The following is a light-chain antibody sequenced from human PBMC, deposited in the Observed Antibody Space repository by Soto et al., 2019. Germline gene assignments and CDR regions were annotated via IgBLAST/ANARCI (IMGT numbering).Light chain of an antibody. CDR1: QSLVHSDGYNY. J-gene: IGKJ4*01. V-gene: IGKV2-28*01. CDR2: LGS. Sequence: DIVMTQSPLSLPVTPGEPASISCRSSQSLVHSDGYNYLDWYLQKPGQSPQLLIYLGSNRASGVPDRFSGSGSGTDFTLKISRVEAEDVGVYYCMQALQTPLTFGGGTKVHIK. CDR3: MQALQTPLT.